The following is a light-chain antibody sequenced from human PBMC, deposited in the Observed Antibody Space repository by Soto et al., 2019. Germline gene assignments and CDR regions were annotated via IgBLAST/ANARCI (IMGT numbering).Light chain of an antibody. Sequence: SYELTQPPSVSVSPGQTASITCSGAKLGDKYACWYQQKPGQSPVLVIYQDSKRPSGIPERFSGSNSGNTATLTISGTQAMDEADYYCQAWDSSTLYVFGTGTQLTVL. CDR3: QAWDSSTLYV. CDR2: QDS. J-gene: IGLJ1*01. V-gene: IGLV3-1*01. CDR1: KLGDKY.